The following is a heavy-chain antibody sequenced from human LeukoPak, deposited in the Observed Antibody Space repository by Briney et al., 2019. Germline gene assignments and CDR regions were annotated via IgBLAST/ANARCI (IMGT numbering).Heavy chain of an antibody. CDR1: GYTFISYG. Sequence: GASVKVSCKASGYTFISYGISWVRQAPGQGLEWMGWISAYNGNTNYAQKLQGRVTMTTDTSTSTAYMELRSLRSDDTAVYYCARDTVTDYYYYYMDVWGKGTTVTVSS. CDR3: ARDTVTDYYYYYMDV. J-gene: IGHJ6*03. D-gene: IGHD4-17*01. V-gene: IGHV1-18*01. CDR2: ISAYNGNT.